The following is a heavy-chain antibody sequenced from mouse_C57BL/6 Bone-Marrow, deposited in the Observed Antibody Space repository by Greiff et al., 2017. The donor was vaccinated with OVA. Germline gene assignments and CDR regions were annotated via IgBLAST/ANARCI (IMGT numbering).Heavy chain of an antibody. V-gene: IGHV1-82*01. CDR3: AKLGRFAY. Sequence: QVQLQQSGPELVKPGASVKISCKASGYAFSSSWLNWVKQRPGKGLEWMGRIYPGDGDTNYNGKFKGKATLTADKSSTTAYMHLSSLTSEDSAVYFCAKLGRFAYWGQGTLVTVSA. J-gene: IGHJ3*01. CDR1: GYAFSSSW. D-gene: IGHD4-1*01. CDR2: IYPGDGDT.